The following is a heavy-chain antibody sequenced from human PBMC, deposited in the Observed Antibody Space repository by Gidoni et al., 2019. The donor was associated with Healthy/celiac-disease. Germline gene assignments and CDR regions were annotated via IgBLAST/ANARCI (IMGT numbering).Heavy chain of an antibody. J-gene: IGHJ6*02. Sequence: EVQLVESGGGLVKHGGSLRLSCAASGFTFSRYSMNWVRQAPGKGLEWVSSISSSSSYIYYADSVKGRFTISRDNAKNSLYLQMNSLRAEDTAVYYCARDRGMVRGVIHNYYGMDVWGQGTTVTVSS. D-gene: IGHD3-10*01. V-gene: IGHV3-21*01. CDR2: ISSSSSYI. CDR1: GFTFSRYS. CDR3: ARDRGMVRGVIHNYYGMDV.